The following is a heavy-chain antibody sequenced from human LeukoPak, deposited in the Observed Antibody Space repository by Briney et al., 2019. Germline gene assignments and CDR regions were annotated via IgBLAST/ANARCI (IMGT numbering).Heavy chain of an antibody. D-gene: IGHD3-9*01. V-gene: IGHV3-30*03. CDR1: GFTFSSYG. J-gene: IGHJ4*02. Sequence: PGGSLRLSCAASGFTFSSYGMHWVRQAPGKGLEWVAVISYDGSNKYYADSVKGRFTISRDNSKNTLYLQMNSLRAEDTAVYYCADDILTGYGRYFDYWGQGTLVTVSS. CDR2: ISYDGSNK. CDR3: ADDILTGYGRYFDY.